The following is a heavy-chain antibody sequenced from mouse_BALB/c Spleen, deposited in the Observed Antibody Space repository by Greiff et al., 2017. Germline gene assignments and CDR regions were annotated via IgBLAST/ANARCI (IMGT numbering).Heavy chain of an antibody. CDR1: GYTFTSYW. D-gene: IGHD2-10*02. CDR2: IDPSDSYT. J-gene: IGHJ3*01. Sequence: QVQLQQPGAELVKPGASVKLSCKASGYTFTSYWMHWVKQRPGQGLEWIGEIDPSDSYTNYNQKFKGKATLTVDKSSSTAYMQLSSLTSEDSAVYYCAREGYGNYGGFAYWGQGTLVTVSA. CDR3: AREGYGNYGGFAY. V-gene: IGHV1-69*02.